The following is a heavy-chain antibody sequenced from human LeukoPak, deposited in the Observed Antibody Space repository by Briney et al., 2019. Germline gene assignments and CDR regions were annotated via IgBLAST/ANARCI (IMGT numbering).Heavy chain of an antibody. CDR2: ISSSSSYI. V-gene: IGHV3-21*01. D-gene: IGHD3-3*01. CDR3: ARDLDATYYDFWSGYYKAGY. J-gene: IGHJ4*02. CDR1: GFTFSSYS. Sequence: GGSLRLSCAASGFTFSSYSMNWVRQAPGKGLEWVSSISSSSSYIYYADSVKGRFTISRDNAKNSLYLQMNSLRAEDTAVYYCARDLDATYYDFWSGYYKAGYWGQGTLVTVSS.